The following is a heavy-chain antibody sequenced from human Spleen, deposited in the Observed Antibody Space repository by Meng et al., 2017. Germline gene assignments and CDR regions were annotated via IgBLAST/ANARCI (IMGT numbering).Heavy chain of an antibody. J-gene: IGHJ6*02. Sequence: GESLKISCAASGFTFDDYGMSWVRQAPGKGLEWVAVISYDGTNKNYADSVKGRFTISRDDSKNMLYLQMSSLRAEDTAVYYCASDITDYSNNANTAMVSSFYYYGMDVWGQGTMVTVSS. V-gene: IGHV3-30*13. D-gene: IGHD4-11*01. CDR1: GFTFDDYG. CDR2: ISYDGTNK. CDR3: ASDITDYSNNANTAMVSSFYYYGMDV.